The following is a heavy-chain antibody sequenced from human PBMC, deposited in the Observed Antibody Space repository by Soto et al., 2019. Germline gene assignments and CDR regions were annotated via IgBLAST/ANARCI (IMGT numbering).Heavy chain of an antibody. CDR3: AGGGVAVAPIQPYGMDV. CDR1: GGTFSSYA. CDR2: IIPIFGTA. V-gene: IGHV1-69*06. D-gene: IGHD6-19*01. Sequence: QVQLVQSGAEVKKPGSSVKVSCKASGGTFSSYAISWVRQAPGQGLEWMGGIIPIFGTANYAQKFQGRVTITADKSTSTAYMELSSLRSEDTAVYYCAGGGVAVAPIQPYGMDVWGQGTTVTVSS. J-gene: IGHJ6*02.